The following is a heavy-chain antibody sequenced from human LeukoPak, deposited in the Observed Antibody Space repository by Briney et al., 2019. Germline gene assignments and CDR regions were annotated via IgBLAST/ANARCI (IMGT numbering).Heavy chain of an antibody. CDR1: GGSISSGGYY. CDR3: ARDSGSYSDAFDI. D-gene: IGHD1-26*01. Sequence: SETLSLTCTVSGGSISSGGYYWSWIRQHPGKGLEWIGYIYYSRSTYYNPSLKSRVTISVDTSKNQFSLKLSSVTAADTAVYYCARDSGSYSDAFDIWGQGTMVTVSS. J-gene: IGHJ3*02. V-gene: IGHV4-31*03. CDR2: IYYSRST.